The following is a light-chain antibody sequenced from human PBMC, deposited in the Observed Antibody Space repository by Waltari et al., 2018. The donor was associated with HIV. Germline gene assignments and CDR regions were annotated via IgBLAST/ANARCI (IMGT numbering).Light chain of an antibody. CDR1: QTLLHDTGYHY. CDR2: LGS. J-gene: IGKJ4*01. Sequence: DIVMPQSPLSLPVTPGEAASISCRSRQTLLHDTGYHYLGWYLQKPGQSPQLLIYLGSNRASGVPDRFSGTASGTNFTLQISRVEAEDVGIYYCMQALETPPTFGGGTNVEVK. V-gene: IGKV2-28*01. CDR3: MQALETPPT.